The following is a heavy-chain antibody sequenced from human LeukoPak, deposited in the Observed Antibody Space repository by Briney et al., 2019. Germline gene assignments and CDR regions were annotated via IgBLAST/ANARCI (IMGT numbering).Heavy chain of an antibody. J-gene: IGHJ4*02. D-gene: IGHD3-22*01. CDR1: GYTFTSYG. CDR2: ISAYNGNT. Sequence: GASVKVSCKASGYTFTSYGISWVRQAPGQGLEWMGWISAYNGNTNYAQKLQGRVTMTTDTSTSTAYMELRSLRSDDTAVYYCAVSAGYYYDSSGYLFPPSFDYWGQGTLVTVSS. CDR3: AVSAGYYYDSSGYLFPPSFDY. V-gene: IGHV1-18*01.